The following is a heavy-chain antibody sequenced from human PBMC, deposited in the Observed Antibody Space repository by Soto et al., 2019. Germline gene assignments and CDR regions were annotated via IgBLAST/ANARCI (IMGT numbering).Heavy chain of an antibody. CDR2: IYYSGST. CDR1: GGSISSYY. CDR3: ASHRDGYNSGYYYYYGMDV. J-gene: IGHJ6*02. D-gene: IGHD5-12*01. V-gene: IGHV4-59*01. Sequence: LSLTCTVSGGSISSYYWSWIRQPPGKGLEWIGYIYYSGSTNYNPSLKSRVTISVDTSKNQFSLKLSSVTAADTAVYYCASHRDGYNSGYYYYYGMDVWGQGTTVTVSS.